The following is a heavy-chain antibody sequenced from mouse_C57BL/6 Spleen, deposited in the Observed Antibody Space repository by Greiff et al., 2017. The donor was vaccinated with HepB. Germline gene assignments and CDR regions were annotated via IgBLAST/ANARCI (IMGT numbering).Heavy chain of an antibody. CDR1: GYAFSSSW. CDR2: IYPGDGDT. D-gene: IGHD3-2*02. CDR3: ARAETAQAYFDY. J-gene: IGHJ2*01. V-gene: IGHV1-82*01. Sequence: QVQLQQSGPELVKPGASVKISCKASGYAFSSSWMNWVKQRPGKGLEWIGRIYPGDGDTNYNGKFKGQATLTADKSSSTAYMQLSSLTSADSAVYFCARAETAQAYFDYWGQGTTLTVSS.